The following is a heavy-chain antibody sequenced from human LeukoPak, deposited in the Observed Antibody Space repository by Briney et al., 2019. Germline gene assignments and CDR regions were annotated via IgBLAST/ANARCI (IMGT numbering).Heavy chain of an antibody. Sequence: SETLSLTCTVSGGSISSYYWSWIRQPPGKGLEWIGYIYYSGSTNYNPSLKSRVTISVDTSKNQFSLKLSSVTAADTAVYYCAAGHSSGWYPAGIDYWGQGTLVTVSS. V-gene: IGHV4-59*01. D-gene: IGHD6-19*01. CDR1: GGSISSYY. J-gene: IGHJ4*02. CDR2: IYYSGST. CDR3: AAGHSSGWYPAGIDY.